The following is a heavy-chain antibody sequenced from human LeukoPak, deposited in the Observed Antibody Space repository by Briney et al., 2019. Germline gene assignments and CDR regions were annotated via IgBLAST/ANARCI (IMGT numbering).Heavy chain of an antibody. CDR1: GFTVSSNY. CDR2: IYSGGST. J-gene: IGHJ4*02. CDR3: ARSIAVAGYFDY. D-gene: IGHD6-19*01. Sequence: GGSLRLSCAASGFTVSSNYMSWVSQAPGKGLEWVSAIYSGGSTYYADSVKGQFTISRDNSKNTLYLQMNSLRAEDTAVYYCARSIAVAGYFDYWGQGTLVTVSS. V-gene: IGHV3-53*01.